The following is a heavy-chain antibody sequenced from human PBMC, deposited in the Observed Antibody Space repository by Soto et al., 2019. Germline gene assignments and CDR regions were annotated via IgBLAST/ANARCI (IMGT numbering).Heavy chain of an antibody. D-gene: IGHD6-13*01. CDR1: GFTFSDYY. Sequence: GSLILSCLASGFTFSDYYMGWVRQAPGKGLEYISYIVTSSAYTNYADSVKGRFSISRDNAKNSLHLVMNSLRAEDSGVYYCARLRASSWYMGGYLDYWGLGTQVTVS. V-gene: IGHV3-11*06. J-gene: IGHJ4*02. CDR2: IVTSSAYT. CDR3: ARLRASSWYMGGYLDY.